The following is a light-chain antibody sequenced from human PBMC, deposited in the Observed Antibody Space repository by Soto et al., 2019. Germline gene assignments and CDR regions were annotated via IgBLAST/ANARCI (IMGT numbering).Light chain of an antibody. V-gene: IGKV3-15*01. Sequence: IVMTQSPATLSVSPVERATLSCRAGQTIYSNVAWYQQRPGQAPRLLIYRASTRATGVPARFSGSGSGTEFTLTISGLQPEDFALYYCQQYQNLWTFGQGTKVDIK. CDR3: QQYQNLWT. CDR2: RAS. CDR1: QTIYSN. J-gene: IGKJ1*01.